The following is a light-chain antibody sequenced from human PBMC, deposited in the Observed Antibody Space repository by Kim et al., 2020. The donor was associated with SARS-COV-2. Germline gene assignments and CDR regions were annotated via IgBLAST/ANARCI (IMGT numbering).Light chain of an antibody. Sequence: IQMTQSPSSLSASVGDRVTITCRASEGIRNDVGWYQQKPGKAPRLLVYAASTLQSGVPSRFSGSGFGTDFTLTISSLQPEDFATYYCLQDHSYLTFGGGTKVDIK. J-gene: IGKJ4*01. CDR1: EGIRND. CDR2: AAS. V-gene: IGKV1-6*01. CDR3: LQDHSYLT.